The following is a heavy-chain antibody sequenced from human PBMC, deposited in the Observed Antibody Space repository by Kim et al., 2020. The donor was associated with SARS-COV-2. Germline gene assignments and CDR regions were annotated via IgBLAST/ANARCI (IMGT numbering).Heavy chain of an antibody. J-gene: IGHJ5*01. Sequence: SETLSLTCAVYGGSFSGYHWSWIRQTPGKGLEWIGEINQSGRAYYNPSLRSRLTISVDTSKNQFSLRLSSVTAADTSVYYCARGFTPDCSGDSCYVAWG. CDR2: INQSGRA. CDR3: ARGFTPDCSGDSCYVA. D-gene: IGHD6-19*01. V-gene: IGHV4-34*01. CDR1: GGSFSGYH.